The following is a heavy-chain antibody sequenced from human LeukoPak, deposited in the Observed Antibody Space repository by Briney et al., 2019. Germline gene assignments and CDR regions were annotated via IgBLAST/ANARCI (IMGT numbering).Heavy chain of an antibody. V-gene: IGHV3-23*01. CDR1: GFTFSSYA. J-gene: IGHJ4*02. Sequence: PGGSLRLSCAGSGFTFSSYAMSWVRQAPGEGLEWVSGISSSGISTYYADSVKGRFTISRDNSKNTLYLQVNSLRAEDTAVYYCAKGGKWDVTPFDYWGQGTLVTVSS. CDR3: AKGGKWDVTPFDY. D-gene: IGHD1-26*01. CDR2: ISSSGIST.